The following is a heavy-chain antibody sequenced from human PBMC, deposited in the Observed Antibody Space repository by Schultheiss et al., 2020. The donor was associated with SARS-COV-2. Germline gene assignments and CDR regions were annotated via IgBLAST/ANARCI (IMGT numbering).Heavy chain of an antibody. J-gene: IGHJ4*02. CDR2: ISYDGSNK. CDR1: GFTFSSYG. CDR3: ARDQRGSHDY. V-gene: IGHV3-30*03. D-gene: IGHD3-10*01. Sequence: GGSLRLSCAASGFTFSSYGMHWVRQAPGKGLEWVAVISYDGSNKYYADSVKGRFTISRDNAKNSLYLQMNSLRAEDTAVYYCARDQRGSHDYWGQGTLVTVSS.